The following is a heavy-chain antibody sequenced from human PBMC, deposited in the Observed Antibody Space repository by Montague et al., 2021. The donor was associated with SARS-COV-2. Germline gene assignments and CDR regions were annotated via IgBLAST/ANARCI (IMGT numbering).Heavy chain of an antibody. CDR2: IRQDRSDK. Sequence: SLRLSCAASGFTISSFWMSWVRQAPGKGLEWVANIRQDRSDKYYVDSVRGRFTISRDNAKNSLYLQMSSLRAEDTGVYYCTKDRDYGDYLNWFNPWGQGTLVTVSS. D-gene: IGHD4-17*01. V-gene: IGHV3-7*01. CDR1: GFTISSFW. J-gene: IGHJ5*02. CDR3: TKDRDYGDYLNWFNP.